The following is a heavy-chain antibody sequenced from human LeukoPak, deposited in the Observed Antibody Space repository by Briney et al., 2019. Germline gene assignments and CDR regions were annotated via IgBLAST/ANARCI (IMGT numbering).Heavy chain of an antibody. V-gene: IGHV4-31*03. J-gene: IGHJ4*02. D-gene: IGHD6-6*01. CDR1: GGSISSGGYY. Sequence: SETLSLTCTVSGGSISSGGYYWSWIRQHPGKGLEWIGYIYYSGSTYYNPSLKSRVTISVDTSKNQFSLKLSSVTAADTAVYYCARVKYSSSSGYFDYWGQGTLVTVSS. CDR3: ARVKYSSSSGYFDY. CDR2: IYYSGST.